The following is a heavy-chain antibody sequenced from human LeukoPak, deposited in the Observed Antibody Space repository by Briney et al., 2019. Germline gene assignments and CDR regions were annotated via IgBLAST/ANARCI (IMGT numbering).Heavy chain of an antibody. CDR2: IYYSGST. J-gene: IGHJ3*02. D-gene: IGHD3-3*01. V-gene: IGHV4-59*01. Sequence: SETLSLTCTVSGDSITGYYWSWIRQPPGKGLEWIGYIYYSGSTNYNPSLKSRVTISVDTSKNQFPLKLSSVTAADTAVYYCGAAVGVRDAFDIWGQGTMATVSS. CDR3: GAAVGVRDAFDI. CDR1: GDSITGYY.